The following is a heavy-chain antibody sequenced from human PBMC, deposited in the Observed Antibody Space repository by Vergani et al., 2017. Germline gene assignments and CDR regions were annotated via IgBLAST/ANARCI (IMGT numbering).Heavy chain of an antibody. Sequence: EVQLVESGGGLVQPGGSLRLSCAASGFTFSSYAMHWVRQAPGKGLEYVSAISSNGGSTYCADSVKGRFTISRDNSKNTLYLQMGSLGAEDMAVYYCAGEADSSSYYWYFDLWGRGTLVTVSS. V-gene: IGHV3-64*07. CDR1: GFTFSSYA. J-gene: IGHJ2*01. CDR2: ISSNGGST. CDR3: AGEADSSSYYWYFDL. D-gene: IGHD6-6*01.